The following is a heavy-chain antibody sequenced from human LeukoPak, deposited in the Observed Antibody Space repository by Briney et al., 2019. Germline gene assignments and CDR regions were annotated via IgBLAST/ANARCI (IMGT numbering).Heavy chain of an antibody. CDR3: ARDVAPAAMDY. J-gene: IGHJ4*02. V-gene: IGHV3-23*01. Sequence: PGGTLRLSCAASGFTLSSYGMSWVRQAPGKGLEWVSAISGSGGSTYYADSVKGRFTISRDNSKNTLYLQMNSLRAEDTAVYYCARDVAPAAMDYWGQGTLVTVSS. D-gene: IGHD2-2*01. CDR2: ISGSGGST. CDR1: GFTLSSYG.